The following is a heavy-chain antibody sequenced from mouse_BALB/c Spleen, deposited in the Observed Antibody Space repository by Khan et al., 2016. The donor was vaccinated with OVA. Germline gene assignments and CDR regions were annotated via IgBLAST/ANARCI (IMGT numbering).Heavy chain of an antibody. D-gene: IGHD1-1*01. Sequence: EVQLQQSGPELVKPGASVKMSCKASGYTFTSYVMHWVKQKPRQGLEWIGYISPNSDGSKYNEKFSGKATLTSDKSSSTAYMELSSLTSEDSAVFYGLRCLFYYGSAYEGFAYWGQGTLVTVSA. CDR2: ISPNSDGS. CDR3: LRCLFYYGSAYEGFAY. V-gene: IGHV1S136*01. J-gene: IGHJ3*01. CDR1: GYTFTSYV.